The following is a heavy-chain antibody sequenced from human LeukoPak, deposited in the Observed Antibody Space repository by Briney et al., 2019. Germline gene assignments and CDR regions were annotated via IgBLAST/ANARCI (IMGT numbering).Heavy chain of an antibody. J-gene: IGHJ4*02. CDR1: GFTFSSYA. V-gene: IGHV3-23*01. CDR3: AKRYSGSSGLYNFDY. D-gene: IGHD1-26*01. Sequence: GGSLRLSCAASGFTFSSYAMSWVRQAPGKGLKWVSAISGSGGSTYYADSVKGRFTISRDNSKNTLYLQMNSLRAEDTAVYYCAKRYSGSSGLYNFDYWGQGTLVTVSS. CDR2: ISGSGGST.